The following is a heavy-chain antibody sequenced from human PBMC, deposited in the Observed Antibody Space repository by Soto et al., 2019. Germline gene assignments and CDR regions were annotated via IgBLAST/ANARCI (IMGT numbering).Heavy chain of an antibody. Sequence: EVQLVESGGGLTEPGGSLRLSCAASGFTFSTYWMHWVRQAPGEGLVWVSRIKPDGSSASYADSVKGRFTISRDNAKNTLYLQMNSLRGEDTAVYYCAGGGEYSDYALDSLGQGTLVTAAS. V-gene: IGHV3-74*01. D-gene: IGHD5-12*01. CDR3: AGGGEYSDYALDS. CDR1: GFTFSTYW. CDR2: IKPDGSSA. J-gene: IGHJ4*02.